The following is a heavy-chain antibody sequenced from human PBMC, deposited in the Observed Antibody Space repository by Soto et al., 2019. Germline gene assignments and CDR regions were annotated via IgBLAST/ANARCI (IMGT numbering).Heavy chain of an antibody. D-gene: IGHD3-10*01. CDR2: IYYTGST. CDR1: GGSISSNY. V-gene: IGHV4-59*01. CDR3: ARDLGRGWGGFNL. J-gene: IGHJ5*02. Sequence: SETLSLTCTVSGGSISSNYWSWIRQPPGKGLEWIGYIYYTGSTNYSPSLKSRVTISLHTSKNQFSLKLTSVTAADTAVYYCARDLGRGWGGFNLWGQGILVTVSS.